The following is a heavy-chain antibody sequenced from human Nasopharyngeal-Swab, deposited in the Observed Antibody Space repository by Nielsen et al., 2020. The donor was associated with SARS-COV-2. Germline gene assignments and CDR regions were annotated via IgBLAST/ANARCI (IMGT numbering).Heavy chain of an antibody. CDR2: ISYDGSNK. V-gene: IGHV3-30-3*01. CDR1: AFTFSSYA. Sequence: GESLKISCAASAFTFSSYAMHWVRQAPGRGLEWVAVISYDGSNKYYADSVKGRFTISRDNSKNTLYLQMNSLRAEDTAVYYCARAGGGYSYADYWGQGTLVTVSS. J-gene: IGHJ4*02. D-gene: IGHD5-18*01. CDR3: ARAGGGYSYADY.